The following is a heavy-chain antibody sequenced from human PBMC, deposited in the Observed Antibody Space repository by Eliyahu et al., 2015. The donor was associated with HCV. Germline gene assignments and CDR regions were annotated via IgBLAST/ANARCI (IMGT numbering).Heavy chain of an antibody. CDR1: GYTFTDYW. D-gene: IGHD5-12*01. CDR3: ARPRQSGYDRYFYGMDV. V-gene: IGHV5-51*01. Sequence: EMQLVQSGAEVKESGESLRISCQGSGYTFTDYWIAWVRXMPGKGLEVVGVVWPADSDTMYNPSFQGQVTMSADKSINTAYLQWSSLKASDTAMYYCARPRQSGYDRYFYGMDVWGQGTTVTVSS. J-gene: IGHJ6*01. CDR2: VWPADSDT.